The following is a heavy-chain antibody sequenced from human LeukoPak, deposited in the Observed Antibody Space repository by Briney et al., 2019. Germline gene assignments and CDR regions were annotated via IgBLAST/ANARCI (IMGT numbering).Heavy chain of an antibody. CDR3: ASSTTVTIFDY. CDR2: LYYTGST. V-gene: IGHV4-59*01. J-gene: IGHJ4*02. CDR1: GGSISSYY. Sequence: SEALSLTCTVSGGSISSYYWSWIRQPPGKGLEWIGYLYYTGSTNYNASLKSRVTISVDMSKKQISLKLRSVTAADTAVYYCASSTTVTIFDYWGQGTLVTVSS. D-gene: IGHD4-17*01.